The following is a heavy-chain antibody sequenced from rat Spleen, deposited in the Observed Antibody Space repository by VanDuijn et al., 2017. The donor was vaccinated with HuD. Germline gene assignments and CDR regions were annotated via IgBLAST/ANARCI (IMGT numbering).Heavy chain of an antibody. Sequence: EVQLVESDGGLVQPGRSLKLSCAASGFTFSDYYMAWVRQAPTKGLEWVATISYDGSSTYYRDSVKGRFTISRDNAKSTLYLQMDSLRSEDTATYYCARHADYFDYWGQGVMVTVSS. CDR1: GFTFSDYY. CDR2: ISYDGSST. V-gene: IGHV5-29*01. J-gene: IGHJ2*01. CDR3: ARHADYFDY.